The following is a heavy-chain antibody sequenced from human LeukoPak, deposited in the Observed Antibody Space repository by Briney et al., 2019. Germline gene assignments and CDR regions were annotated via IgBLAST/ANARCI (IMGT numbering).Heavy chain of an antibody. CDR1: GFTVSSNY. CDR2: IYSGGST. V-gene: IGHV3-66*01. CDR3: ARVRPGSDYVDFDY. Sequence: GGSLRLSCAASGFTVSSNYMSWVRQAPGKGLEWVSVIYSGGSTYYADSVKGRFTISRDNSKNTLYLQMNSLRAEDTAVYYCARVRPGSDYVDFDYWGQGTLVTVSS. J-gene: IGHJ4*02. D-gene: IGHD4-17*01.